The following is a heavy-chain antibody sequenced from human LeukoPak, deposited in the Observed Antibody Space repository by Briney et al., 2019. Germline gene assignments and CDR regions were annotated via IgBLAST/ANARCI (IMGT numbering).Heavy chain of an antibody. Sequence: GGSLRLSCAASGFTFSSYAMSWVRQAPGKGLEWVSVISGSGGSTDYADSVKGRFTISRDNSKNTLYLQMNSLRAEDTAVYFCAKSRSGSANWALQIFDNWGQGTLVTVSS. V-gene: IGHV3-23*01. D-gene: IGHD1-1*01. J-gene: IGHJ4*02. CDR2: ISGSGGST. CDR1: GFTFSSYA. CDR3: AKSRSGSANWALQIFDN.